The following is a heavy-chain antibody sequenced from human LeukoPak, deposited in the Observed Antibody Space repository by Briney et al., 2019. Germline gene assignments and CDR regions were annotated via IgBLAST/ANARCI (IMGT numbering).Heavy chain of an antibody. CDR3: ARGPNWDDNAFDI. Sequence: GGSLRLSCEASGFTFSSYGMHWVRQAPGKGLEWVAVIWYDGSNKYYADSVKGRFTISRDNSKNTLYLQMNSLRAEDTAVYYCARGPNWDDNAFDIWGQGTMVTVSS. J-gene: IGHJ3*02. D-gene: IGHD1-1*01. V-gene: IGHV3-33*08. CDR2: IWYDGSNK. CDR1: GFTFSSYG.